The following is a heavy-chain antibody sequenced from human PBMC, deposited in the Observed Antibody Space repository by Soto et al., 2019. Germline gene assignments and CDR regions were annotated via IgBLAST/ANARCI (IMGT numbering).Heavy chain of an antibody. CDR3: ARDADLLYANFYYYGLDV. CDR2: INPNSGAT. D-gene: IGHD3-10*01. Sequence: ASVKVSCKASEYSFTAYSLHWVRQAPGQGLEWMGWINPNSGATNYALQFQGRVTLTRDTSISTAFMDLSSLRFDDTAVYYCARDADLLYANFYYYGLDVWGQGTTVTVSS. CDR1: EYSFTAYS. J-gene: IGHJ6*02. V-gene: IGHV1-2*02.